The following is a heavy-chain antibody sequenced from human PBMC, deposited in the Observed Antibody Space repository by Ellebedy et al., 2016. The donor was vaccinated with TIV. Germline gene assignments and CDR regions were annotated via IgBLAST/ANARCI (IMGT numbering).Heavy chain of an antibody. CDR1: GFTFSGFT. Sequence: GESLKISCAASGFTFSGFTVHWVRQASGRGLEWLGRIRGKANNYATVYAASVKGRFTISRDDSENAAYLQMNSLKTEDTAIYYCTASAGTSSGGFDPWGQGTLVTVSS. CDR2: IRGKANNYAT. J-gene: IGHJ5*02. V-gene: IGHV3-73*01. CDR3: TASAGTSSGGFDP. D-gene: IGHD6-19*01.